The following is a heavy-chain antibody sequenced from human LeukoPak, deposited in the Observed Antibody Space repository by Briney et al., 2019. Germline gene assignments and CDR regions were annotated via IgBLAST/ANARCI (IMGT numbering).Heavy chain of an antibody. J-gene: IGHJ4*02. CDR2: ISSSSSYI. CDR1: GFTFSSYS. CDR3: ARDPGYYDSSGYHGY. D-gene: IGHD3-22*01. Sequence: MPGGSLRLSCAASGFTFSSYSMNWVRQAPGKGLEWVSSISSSSSYIYYADSVKGRFTISRDNAKNSLYLQTNSLRAEDTAVYYCARDPGYYDSSGYHGYWGQGTLVTVSS. V-gene: IGHV3-21*01.